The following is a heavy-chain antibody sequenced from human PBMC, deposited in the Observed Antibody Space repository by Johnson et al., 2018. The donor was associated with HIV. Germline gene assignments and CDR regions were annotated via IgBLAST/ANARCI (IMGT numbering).Heavy chain of an antibody. J-gene: IGHJ3*02. CDR2: LNWNGGST. CDR3: ARDRGYVWGVTGDASDI. D-gene: IGHD3-16*01. V-gene: IGHV3-20*04. Sequence: EQLVESGGGVVRPGGSLRLSCAASGFTFDDYGMSWVRQAPGKGLVWVSGLNWNGGSTGYADAVKGGFTFSRDNPKNSLYLQMNSLRAEDTALYYCARDRGYVWGVTGDASDIWGQGTMVTVSS. CDR1: GFTFDDYG.